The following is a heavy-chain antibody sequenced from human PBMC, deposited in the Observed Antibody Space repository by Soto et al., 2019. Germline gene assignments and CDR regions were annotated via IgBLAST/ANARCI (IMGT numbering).Heavy chain of an antibody. J-gene: IGHJ3*02. CDR3: TTGSGTHWNDLGAFDI. D-gene: IGHD1-1*01. V-gene: IGHV3-15*01. Sequence: PGGSLRLSCAASGFTFSNAWMSWVRQAPGKGLEWVGRIKSKTDGGTTDYAAPVEGRFTISRDDSKNTLYLQMNSLKTEDTAVYYCTTGSGTHWNDLGAFDIWGQGTMVTVSS. CDR1: GFTFSNAW. CDR2: IKSKTDGGTT.